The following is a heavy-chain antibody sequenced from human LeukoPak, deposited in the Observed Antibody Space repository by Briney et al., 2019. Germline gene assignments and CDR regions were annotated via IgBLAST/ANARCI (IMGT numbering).Heavy chain of an antibody. CDR3: ARLHYSSSSFLGT. J-gene: IGHJ5*02. Sequence: GESLKISCKGSGYSFTSYWIGWVRQMPGKGLEWMGIIYPDDSDTRYSPSFQGQVTISADKSISTAYLQWSSLKASDTAMCYCARLHYSSSSFLGTWGQGTLVTVSS. CDR1: GYSFTSYW. V-gene: IGHV5-51*01. CDR2: IYPDDSDT. D-gene: IGHD6-6*01.